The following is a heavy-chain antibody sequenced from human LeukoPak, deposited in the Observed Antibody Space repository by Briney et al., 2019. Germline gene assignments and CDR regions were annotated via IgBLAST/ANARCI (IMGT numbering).Heavy chain of an antibody. CDR1: GFTFDDYA. V-gene: IGHV3-9*01. D-gene: IGHD6-13*01. Sequence: GGSLRLSCAASGFTFDDYAMHWLPQAPGKGLVGGSGTSWNSASKGYADSVKGRFTISRDNAKNSLYLQMNSLRAEDRALYYCAKDQSPGGGIAEAGTLSSFDYSGQGDLCTVSS. CDR3: AKDQSPGGGIAEAGTLSSFDY. J-gene: IGHJ4*02. CDR2: TSWNSASK.